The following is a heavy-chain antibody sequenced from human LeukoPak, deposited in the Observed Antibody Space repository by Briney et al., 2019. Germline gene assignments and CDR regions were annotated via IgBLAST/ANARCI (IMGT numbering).Heavy chain of an antibody. CDR2: MYNSGST. Sequence: PSETPSLTCTVSGGSISSYYWSWIRQPPGKGLEWIGYMYNSGSTNYNPSLKSRVTISVDTSKSQFSLKLSSVTAADTAVYYCARGAGYYDTIDYWGQGTLVTVSS. J-gene: IGHJ4*02. CDR1: GGSISSYY. D-gene: IGHD3-22*01. CDR3: ARGAGYYDTIDY. V-gene: IGHV4-59*01.